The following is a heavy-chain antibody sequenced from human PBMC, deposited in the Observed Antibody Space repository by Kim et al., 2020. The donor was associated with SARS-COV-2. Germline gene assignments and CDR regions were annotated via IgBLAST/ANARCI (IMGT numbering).Heavy chain of an antibody. CDR1: GYSISSGYY. CDR3: ARVAYDFWSGYSPIDY. Sequence: SETLSLTCTVSGYSISSGYYWGWIRQPPGKGLEWIGSIYHSGSTYYNPSLKSRVTISVDTSKNQFSLKLSSVTAADTAVYYCARVAYDFWSGYSPIDYWGQGTLVTVSS. D-gene: IGHD3-3*01. V-gene: IGHV4-38-2*02. J-gene: IGHJ4*02. CDR2: IYHSGST.